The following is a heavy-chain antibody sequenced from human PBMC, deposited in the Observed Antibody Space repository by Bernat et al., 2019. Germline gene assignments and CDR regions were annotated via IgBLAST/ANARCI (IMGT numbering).Heavy chain of an antibody. CDR2: INAGNGNT. Sequence: QVQLVQSGAVVKKPGASVKVSCKASGYTFTSYAMHWVRQAPGQRLEWMGWINAGNGNTKYSQKFQGRVTITRDTSASTAYMELSSLRSEDTAVYYCARGDSSGHDAFDIWGQGTMVTVSS. CDR3: ARGDSSGHDAFDI. V-gene: IGHV1-3*01. D-gene: IGHD3-22*01. J-gene: IGHJ3*02. CDR1: GYTFTSYA.